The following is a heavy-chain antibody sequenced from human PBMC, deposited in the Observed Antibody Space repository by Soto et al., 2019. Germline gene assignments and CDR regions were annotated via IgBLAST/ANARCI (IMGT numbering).Heavy chain of an antibody. CDR3: ARPQFSGTYHDTFNI. V-gene: IGHV4-39*02. CDR2: VYYSENT. CDR1: GPSISSSTYY. J-gene: IGHJ3*02. Sequence: LETLSLTCTVSGPSISSSTYYWGWIRQPPGKGLEWIGSVYYSENTYYNPSLKSRVTISVDTSKNLFSLKLTSVTAADTAMYYCARPQFSGTYHDTFNIWGQGTMVT. D-gene: IGHD1-26*01.